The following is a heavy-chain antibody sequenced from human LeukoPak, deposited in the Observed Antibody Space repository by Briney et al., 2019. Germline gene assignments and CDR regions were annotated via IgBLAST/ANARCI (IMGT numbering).Heavy chain of an antibody. Sequence: SETLSLTCAVYGGSFSGYYWSWIRQPPGKVLEWIGEINHSGSTNYNPSLKSRVTISVDTSKNQFSLKLSSVTAADTAVYYCARNEPGTTNFDYWGQGTLVTVSS. D-gene: IGHD1-1*01. CDR2: INHSGST. CDR3: ARNEPGTTNFDY. V-gene: IGHV4-34*01. J-gene: IGHJ4*02. CDR1: GGSFSGYY.